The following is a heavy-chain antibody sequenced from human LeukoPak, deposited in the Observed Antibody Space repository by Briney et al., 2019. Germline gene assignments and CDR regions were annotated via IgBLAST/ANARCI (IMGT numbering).Heavy chain of an antibody. CDR3: AGTDSGSYSRWFDY. D-gene: IGHD1-26*01. J-gene: IGHJ4*02. CDR1: GFTFSSYS. CDR2: ISSSSSII. V-gene: IGHV3-48*01. Sequence: GGSLRLSCAASGFTFSSYSMKWVRQAPGKGLEWVSYISSSSSIIYYADSVKGRFTVSRDNAKNSLYLQMNSLRAEGTAVYFCAGTDSGSYSRWFDYWGQGTLVTVSS.